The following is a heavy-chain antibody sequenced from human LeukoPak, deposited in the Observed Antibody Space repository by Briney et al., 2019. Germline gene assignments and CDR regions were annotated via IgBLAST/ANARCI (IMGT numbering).Heavy chain of an antibody. CDR3: AKDRREQGGYYYYYMDV. V-gene: IGHV3-30*18. D-gene: IGHD1/OR15-1a*01. Sequence: GGSLRLSCAASGFTFSSYGMHWVRQAPGKGLEWVAVISYDGSNKYYADSVKGRFTISRDNSKNTLYLQMNSLRAEDTAVYYCAKDRREQGGYYYYYMDVWGKGTTVTVSS. J-gene: IGHJ6*03. CDR1: GFTFSSYG. CDR2: ISYDGSNK.